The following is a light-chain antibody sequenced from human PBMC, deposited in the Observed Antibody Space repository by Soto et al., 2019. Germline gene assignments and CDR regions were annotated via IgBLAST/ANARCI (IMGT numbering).Light chain of an antibody. CDR2: LEGSGSY. J-gene: IGLJ3*02. CDR1: SGHSSYI. CDR3: ETWDSDTRV. V-gene: IGLV4-60*02. Sequence: QPVLTQSSSASASLGSSVTLTCTLSSGHSSYIIAWHQQQPGKAPRYLMKLEGSGSYNKGSGVPDRFSGSGSGADRYLTNSNLQFEDEADYYCETWDSDTRVFGGGTQLTVL.